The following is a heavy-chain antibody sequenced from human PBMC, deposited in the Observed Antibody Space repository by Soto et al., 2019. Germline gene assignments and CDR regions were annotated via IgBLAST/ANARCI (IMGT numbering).Heavy chain of an antibody. CDR3: ARMRQLLFVS. D-gene: IGHD2-2*01. Sequence: VHLSESGGALVQPGGSLRLSCAASGFTFRVYAMSWFRQAPGGGLEWVSAIGGTGNTTYYADSVKGRFTIARDNSRDTLYLQMTSLRVEDTAVYYCARMRQLLFVSWGQGTLVSVS. CDR2: IGGTGNTT. CDR1: GFTFRVYA. V-gene: IGHV3-23*01. J-gene: IGHJ4*02.